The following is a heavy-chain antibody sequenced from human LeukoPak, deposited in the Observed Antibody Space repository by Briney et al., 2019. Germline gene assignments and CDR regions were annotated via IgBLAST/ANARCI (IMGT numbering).Heavy chain of an antibody. CDR2: INPSGGST. CDR1: GYTFTSYY. CDR3: AREYYGSGTAPHFAI. D-gene: IGHD3-10*01. Sequence: ASVKVSCKASGYTFTSYYMHWVRQAPGQGLEWMGIINPSGGSTSYAQKFQGRVTMTRDTSTSTVYMELSSLRSEDTAVYYCAREYYGSGTAPHFAIWGPGTMVTVSS. V-gene: IGHV1-46*01. J-gene: IGHJ3*02.